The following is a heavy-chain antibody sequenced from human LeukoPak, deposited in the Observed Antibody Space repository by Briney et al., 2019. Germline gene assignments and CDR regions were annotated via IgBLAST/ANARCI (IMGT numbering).Heavy chain of an antibody. D-gene: IGHD2-15*01. CDR2: IYYSGST. V-gene: IGHV4-39*07. Sequence: SETLSLTCTVSGGSISTANYYWGWIRQPPGKGLEWIGSIYYSGSTYYNPSLKSRVTISVDTSKNQFSLKLSSVTAADTAVYYCARYCSGGSCYSSIDYWGQGTLVTVSS. CDR3: ARYCSGGSCYSSIDY. J-gene: IGHJ4*02. CDR1: GGSISTANYY.